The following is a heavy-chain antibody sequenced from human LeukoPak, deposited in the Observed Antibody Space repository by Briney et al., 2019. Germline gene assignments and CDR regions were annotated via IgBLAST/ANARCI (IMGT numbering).Heavy chain of an antibody. CDR1: GFTFDVYG. J-gene: IGHJ4*02. Sequence: GGSLRLSCAASGFTFDVYGMSWVRQAPGKGLEWVSGINWNGGSTGYADSVKGRFTISRDNAKNSLYLQMNSLRAEDTALYYCAREGDILTGYYPFDYWGQGTLVTVSS. CDR3: AREGDILTGYYPFDY. D-gene: IGHD3-9*01. V-gene: IGHV3-20*04. CDR2: INWNGGST.